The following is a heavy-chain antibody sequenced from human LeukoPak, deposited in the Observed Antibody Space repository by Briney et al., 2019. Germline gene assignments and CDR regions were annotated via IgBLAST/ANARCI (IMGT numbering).Heavy chain of an antibody. V-gene: IGHV3-23*01. Sequence: GGSDGLSRAASVHPYRIHVASGVRQAPGRGLEWVTAINGSGGNTYNADSAKERWAASTYNSKNTLTIQMSSLRAEDTAVYYCAKWGSDDIWSAHFDYSGPGT. CDR2: INGSGGNT. J-gene: IGHJ3*01. D-gene: IGHD3-3*01. CDR3: AKWGSDDIWSAHFDY. CDR1: VHPYRIHV.